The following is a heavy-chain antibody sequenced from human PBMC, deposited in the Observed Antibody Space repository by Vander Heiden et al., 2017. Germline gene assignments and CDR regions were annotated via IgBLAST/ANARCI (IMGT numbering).Heavy chain of an antibody. Sequence: QVQLVQSGAEVKKPGSSVKVSCKASGGTFSSYATSWVRQAPGQRLWVKGGIIPFFGTANYAKKFQGRVKITGDETPGTAYMELSSLRFEDTAVYFCARGLKGPTNYFYGMDVLGQGTKVTVSS. CDR1: GGTFSSYA. CDR2: IIPFFGTA. D-gene: IGHD2-2*01. J-gene: IGHJ6*02. CDR3: ARGLKGPTNYFYGMDV. V-gene: IGHV1-69*01.